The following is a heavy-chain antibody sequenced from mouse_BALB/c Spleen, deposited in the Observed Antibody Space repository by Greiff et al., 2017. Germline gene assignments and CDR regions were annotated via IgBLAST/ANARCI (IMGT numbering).Heavy chain of an antibody. CDR3: ARSLFTTARDY. CDR1: GFNIKDTY. Sequence: VQLKQSGAELVKPGASVKLSCTASGFNIKDTYMHWVKQRPEQGLEWIGRIDPANGNTKYDPKFQGKATITADTSSNTAYLQLSSLTSEDTAVYYCARSLFTTARDYWGQGTTLTVSS. J-gene: IGHJ2*01. CDR2: IDPANGNT. D-gene: IGHD1-2*01. V-gene: IGHV14-3*02.